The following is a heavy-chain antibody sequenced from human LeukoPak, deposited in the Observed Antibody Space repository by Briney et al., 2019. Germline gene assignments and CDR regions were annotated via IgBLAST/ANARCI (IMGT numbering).Heavy chain of an antibody. CDR1: GFPCSNYE. V-gene: IGHV3-48*03. D-gene: IGHD6-19*01. CDR3: ARGSPLDY. J-gene: IGHJ4*02. Sequence: GSLRLSCVASGFPCSNYEMNWVRQAPGKGLEWVSYISGTGPGIYYADSVKGRFTISRDNAKNSLYLQMNSLRAEDTAVYYCARGSPLDYWGQGTLVTVSS. CDR2: ISGTGPGI.